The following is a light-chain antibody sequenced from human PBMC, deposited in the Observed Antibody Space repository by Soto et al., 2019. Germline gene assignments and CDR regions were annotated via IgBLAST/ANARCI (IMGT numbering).Light chain of an antibody. CDR1: QSIRSNF. CDR3: QQYVSSPWT. V-gene: IGKV3-20*01. CDR2: GAS. J-gene: IGKJ1*01. Sequence: EIVLTQSPGTLSLSPGERATLSCRASQSIRSNFLAWYQQKPGQAPSLLIYGASNRATGSPDRFSGSGSGTDFTLTISRLGPEDFAVYYCQQYVSSPWTFGQGTKVEIE.